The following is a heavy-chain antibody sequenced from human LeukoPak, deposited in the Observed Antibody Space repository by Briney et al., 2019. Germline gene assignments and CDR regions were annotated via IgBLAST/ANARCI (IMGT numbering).Heavy chain of an antibody. J-gene: IGHJ4*02. CDR1: GFTFSGYG. V-gene: IGHV3-33*01. CDR3: ARAIYDGAWFGFDY. CDR2: IWNDGNKQ. Sequence: GGSLRLSCAASGFTFSGYGMHWVRQAPGKGLEWVAVIWNDGNKQYYADSVKGRLTISRDNSKNTLSLQMNTLRAEDTAIYYCARAIYDGAWFGFDYWGQGTLVTVSS. D-gene: IGHD3-10*01.